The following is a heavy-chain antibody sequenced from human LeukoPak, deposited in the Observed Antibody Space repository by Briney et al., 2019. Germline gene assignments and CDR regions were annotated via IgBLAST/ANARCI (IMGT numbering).Heavy chain of an antibody. V-gene: IGHV1-3*01. CDR1: GYTFTSYA. Sequence: GASVKVSCKASGYTFTSYAMHWVRQAPGQRLEWMGWINAGNGNTKYSQKFQGRVTITRDTSASTAYMELSSLRSEDTAVYYCARGVVVPAAPHRLYYYYYYGMDVWGQGTTVTVSS. CDR2: INAGNGNT. CDR3: ARGVVVPAAPHRLYYYYYYGMDV. J-gene: IGHJ6*02. D-gene: IGHD2-2*01.